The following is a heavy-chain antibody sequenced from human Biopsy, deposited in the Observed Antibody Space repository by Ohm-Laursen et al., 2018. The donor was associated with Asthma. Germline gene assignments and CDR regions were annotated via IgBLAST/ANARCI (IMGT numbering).Heavy chain of an antibody. Sequence: SLRLSCAASGLTFSSYGMHWVRQAPGKGLEWVAVIWYDGSNKYYADSVKGRFTISRDNARNSLFLQMNNLRAEDTAVYYCVRSGTKWELYDAFDIWGQGTMVTVSS. CDR3: VRSGTKWELYDAFDI. V-gene: IGHV3-33*01. J-gene: IGHJ3*02. D-gene: IGHD1/OR15-1a*01. CDR2: IWYDGSNK. CDR1: GLTFSSYG.